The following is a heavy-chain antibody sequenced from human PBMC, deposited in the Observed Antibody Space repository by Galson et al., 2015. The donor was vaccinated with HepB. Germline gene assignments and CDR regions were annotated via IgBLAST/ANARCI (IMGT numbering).Heavy chain of an antibody. V-gene: IGHV3-66*02. CDR2: IYDGGSI. D-gene: IGHD3-10*01. Sequence: SLRLSCAASGFTVGASYMSWVRQAPGKGLEWVSVIYDGGSIYYADFAKGRFSISRDNSKNTLYLQMSGLRAEDTAVYYCARAGHYGCKGNWFDSWGQGTLVTVSS. CDR1: GFTVGASY. J-gene: IGHJ5*01. CDR3: ARAGHYGCKGNWFDS.